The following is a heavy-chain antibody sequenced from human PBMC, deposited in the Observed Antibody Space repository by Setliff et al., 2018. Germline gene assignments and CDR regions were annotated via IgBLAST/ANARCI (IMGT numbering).Heavy chain of an antibody. V-gene: IGHV4-61*09. CDR2: FYTSGNT. Sequence: SETLSLTCTVSGDSISSGYYYWTWIRQSAGKGLEWIGHFYTSGNTNYNPSLKSRVTISGDTSKNQFSLKLSSVTAADTAVYYCARGGKILEWLYAHDYWGQGTLVTVSS. J-gene: IGHJ4*02. CDR1: GDSISSGYYY. D-gene: IGHD3-3*01. CDR3: ARGGKILEWLYAHDY.